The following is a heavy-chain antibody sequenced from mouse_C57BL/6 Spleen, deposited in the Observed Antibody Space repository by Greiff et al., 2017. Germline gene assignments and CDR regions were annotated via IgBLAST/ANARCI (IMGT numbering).Heavy chain of an antibody. J-gene: IGHJ4*01. Sequence: QVQLQQPGAELVRPGASVKLSCKASGYTFTSYWMDWVKQRPGQGLEWIGNIYPSDSETHYNQKFKDKATLTVDKSSSTAYMQLSSLTSEDSAVYYCARGYCGSGGAMDYWGQGTSVTVSS. CDR3: ARGYCGSGGAMDY. V-gene: IGHV1-61*01. D-gene: IGHD1-1*01. CDR2: IYPSDSET. CDR1: GYTFTSYW.